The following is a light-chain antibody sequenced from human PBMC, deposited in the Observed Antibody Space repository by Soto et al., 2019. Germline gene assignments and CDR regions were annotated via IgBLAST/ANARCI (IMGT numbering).Light chain of an antibody. CDR2: AAS. CDR3: QQSYSIPRLT. Sequence: DIQMTQSTSSLSASVGDRVTITCRASQTISRALNWYQQKPGKAPKLLIYAASILQSGVPSRFSGSGSGTDFTLTISSLQSEDFATYYCQQSYSIPRLTFGPGTRVEIK. CDR1: QTISRA. V-gene: IGKV1-39*01. J-gene: IGKJ3*01.